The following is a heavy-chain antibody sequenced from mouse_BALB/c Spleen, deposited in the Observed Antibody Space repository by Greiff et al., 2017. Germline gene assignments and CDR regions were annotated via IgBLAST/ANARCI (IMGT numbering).Heavy chain of an antibody. CDR3: ARGLYDYDAMDY. CDR2: INPSTGYT. V-gene: IGHV1-7*01. J-gene: IGHJ4*01. D-gene: IGHD2-3*01. Sequence: VKLMESGAELAKPGASVKMSCKASGYTFTSYWMHWVKQRPGQGLEWIGYINPSTGYTEYNQKFKDKATLTADKSSSTAYMQLSSLTSEDSAVYYCARGLYDYDAMDYWGQGTSVTVSS. CDR1: GYTFTSYW.